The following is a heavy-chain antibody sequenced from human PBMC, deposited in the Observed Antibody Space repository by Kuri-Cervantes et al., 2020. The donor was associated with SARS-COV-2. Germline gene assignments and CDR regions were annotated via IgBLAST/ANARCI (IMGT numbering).Heavy chain of an antibody. CDR2: IKQDGSEK. CDR1: GFTFSSYW. D-gene: IGHD7-27*01. Sequence: GESLKISCAASGFTFSSYWMSWVRQAPGKGLEWVANIKQDGSEKYYVDSVKGRFTISRDNAKNSLYLQMSSLRAEDTAVYYCVRDLRLGKSLDYWGQGTLVTVSS. J-gene: IGHJ4*02. CDR3: VRDLRLGKSLDY. V-gene: IGHV3-7*01.